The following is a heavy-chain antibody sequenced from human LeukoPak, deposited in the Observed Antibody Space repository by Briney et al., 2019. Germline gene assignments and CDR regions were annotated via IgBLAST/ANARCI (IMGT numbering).Heavy chain of an antibody. D-gene: IGHD6-13*01. Sequence: SETLSLTCTVSGGSFSSYYWSWIRQPAGKGLEWIGRIYTGGSANYNPSLKSRVTMSVDTSKNHFSLKLSSVTAADTAVYYCARERQQLGFGWGQGTLVTVSS. V-gene: IGHV4-4*07. CDR1: GGSFSSYY. CDR3: ARERQQLGFG. J-gene: IGHJ4*02. CDR2: IYTGGSA.